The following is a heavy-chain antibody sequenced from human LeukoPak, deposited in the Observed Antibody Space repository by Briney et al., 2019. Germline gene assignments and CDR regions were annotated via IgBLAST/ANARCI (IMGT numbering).Heavy chain of an antibody. V-gene: IGHV1-8*01. Sequence: GASVKVSCKASGYTFTSYDINWVRRATGPGIEWMGWMNPNSGNTGYAQKFQGRVTMTRNTSISTAYMELRSLRSEDTAVYTCARSFTTDMVRGTHYGIDVWGQGTTVTVSS. D-gene: IGHD3-10*01. J-gene: IGHJ6*02. CDR1: GYTFTSYD. CDR3: ARSFTTDMVRGTHYGIDV. CDR2: MNPNSGNT.